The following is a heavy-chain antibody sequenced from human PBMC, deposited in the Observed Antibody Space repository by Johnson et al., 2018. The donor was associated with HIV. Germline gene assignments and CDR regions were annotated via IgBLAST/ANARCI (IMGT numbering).Heavy chain of an antibody. Sequence: QVQLVESGGGLIQPGGSLRLACAASGFSVSSNYMSLVRQAPGKGLEWVAIISYDGNNKYYTDSVKGRFTISRDNSKNTLYLQMNSLRPDDTAVYYCARGGYSGYDGGAFDIWGQGTMVTVSS. CDR1: GFSVSSNY. CDR2: ISYDGNNK. CDR3: ARGGYSGYDGGAFDI. D-gene: IGHD5-12*01. V-gene: IGHV3-30-3*01. J-gene: IGHJ3*02.